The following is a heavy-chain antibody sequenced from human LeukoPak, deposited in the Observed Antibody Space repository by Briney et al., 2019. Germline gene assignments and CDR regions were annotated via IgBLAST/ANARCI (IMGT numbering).Heavy chain of an antibody. CDR1: GFTFSSYA. Sequence: GGSLRLSCAASGFTFSSYAMSWVRQAPGRGLEWVSAISGSGDSTYYADSVKGRFTISRDNSKNTLYLQMISLRAEDTAVYYCAKRPAYYHNSAYYYGMDVWGQGTTVTVSS. V-gene: IGHV3-23*01. D-gene: IGHD3-3*02. CDR3: AKRPAYYHNSAYYYGMDV. J-gene: IGHJ6*02. CDR2: ISGSGDST.